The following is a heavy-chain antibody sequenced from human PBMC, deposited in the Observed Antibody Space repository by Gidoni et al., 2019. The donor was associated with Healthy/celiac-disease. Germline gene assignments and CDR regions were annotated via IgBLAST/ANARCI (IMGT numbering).Heavy chain of an antibody. Sequence: EVQLVEPGGGLVKPGGSLRLSCAASGCTFSNAWMSGVRQAPGKGLEWVGRIKSKTDGGTTDYAAPVKGRFTISRDDSKNTLYLQMNSLKTEDTAVYYCTTGTTMIVVVTPFDYWGRGTLVTVSS. CDR2: IKSKTDGGTT. CDR3: TTGTTMIVVVTPFDY. V-gene: IGHV3-15*01. J-gene: IGHJ4*02. CDR1: GCTFSNAW. D-gene: IGHD3-22*01.